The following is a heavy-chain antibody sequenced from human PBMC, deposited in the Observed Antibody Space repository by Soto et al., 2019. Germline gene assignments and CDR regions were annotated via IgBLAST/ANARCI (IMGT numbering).Heavy chain of an antibody. CDR1: GFTFGTYG. CDR3: AKGFIGGVTVLRPDDAFDV. Sequence: DVQLLESGGGLVQPGGSLRLSCATSGFTFGTYGMNWVRQAPGKGREWVSGISGGGGNTDYADSVKGRFTISRDPSKHTVFLEMNSLRAEDTAVYYCAKGFIGGVTVLRPDDAFDVWGQGTLVTVSS. D-gene: IGHD2-21*02. V-gene: IGHV3-23*01. CDR2: ISGGGGNT. J-gene: IGHJ3*01.